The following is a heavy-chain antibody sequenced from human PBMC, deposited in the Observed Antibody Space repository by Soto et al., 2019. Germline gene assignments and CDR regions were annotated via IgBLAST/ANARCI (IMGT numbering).Heavy chain of an antibody. Sequence: GESLKICCKASGYSFTSYSIGWVRQMAGKGLECMGIIYPSDSDTRYSPSFQGQVTISVDKSISTAYLQWSSLKASATAMYYCVRATGASTNYFDYRGQGALVTVSS. CDR1: GYSFTSYS. CDR3: VRATGASTNYFDY. J-gene: IGHJ4*01. CDR2: IYPSDSDT. V-gene: IGHV5-51*01. D-gene: IGHD7-27*01.